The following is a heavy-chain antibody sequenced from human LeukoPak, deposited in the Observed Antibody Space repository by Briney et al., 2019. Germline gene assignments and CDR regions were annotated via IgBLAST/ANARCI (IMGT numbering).Heavy chain of an antibody. V-gene: IGHV4-30-2*01. D-gene: IGHD2-2*01. CDR3: AREVPAAYNWFDP. J-gene: IGHJ5*02. CDR2: IYHSGST. Sequence: SETLSLTCAVSGASISSGDYSWSWIRQPPGKGLEWIGYIYHSGSTYYNPSLKSRVTMSVDTSKNQFSLKLSSVTAADTAVYYCAREVPAAYNWFDPWGQGTLVTVSS. CDR1: GASISSGDYS.